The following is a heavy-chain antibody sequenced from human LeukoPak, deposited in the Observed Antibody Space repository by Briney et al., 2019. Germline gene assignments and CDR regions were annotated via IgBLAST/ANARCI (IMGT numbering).Heavy chain of an antibody. V-gene: IGHV4-39*01. CDR1: GGSISSSSYY. Sequence: SETLSLTCTVSGGSISSSSYYWGWIRQPPGKGLEWIGSIYYSGSTYYNPSLKSRVTISVDTSKNQFSLKLSSVTAADTAVYFCARHPFATPFDYWGPGTLVTVSS. CDR3: ARHPFATPFDY. J-gene: IGHJ4*02. D-gene: IGHD2-15*01. CDR2: IYYSGST.